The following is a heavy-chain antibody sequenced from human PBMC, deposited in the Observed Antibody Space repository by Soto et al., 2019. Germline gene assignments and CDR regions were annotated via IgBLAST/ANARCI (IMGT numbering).Heavy chain of an antibody. D-gene: IGHD3-16*01. CDR2: ISGSGGST. V-gene: IGHV3-23*01. CDR3: AKRKDAEVGAFDY. CDR1: GFTFSSYA. J-gene: IGHJ4*02. Sequence: GSLSLSCAASGFTFSSYAMSWVRQAPGKGLEWVSAISGSGGSTYYADSVKGRFTISRDNSKNTLYLQMNSLRAEDTAVYYCAKRKDAEVGAFDYWGQGTLVTVSS.